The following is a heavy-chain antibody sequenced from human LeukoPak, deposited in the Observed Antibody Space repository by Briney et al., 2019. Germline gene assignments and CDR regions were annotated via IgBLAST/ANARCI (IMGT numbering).Heavy chain of an antibody. CDR1: GGSISSSSYY. Sequence: SETLSLTCTVSGGSISSSSYYWGWIRQPPGKGLEWIGSIYYSGSTYYNPSLKSRVTMSVDTSKNQFSLKLSSVTAADTAVYYCARLRGNMVRGNFDYWGQGTLVTVSS. CDR3: ARLRGNMVRGNFDY. J-gene: IGHJ4*02. CDR2: IYYSGST. V-gene: IGHV4-39*07. D-gene: IGHD3-10*01.